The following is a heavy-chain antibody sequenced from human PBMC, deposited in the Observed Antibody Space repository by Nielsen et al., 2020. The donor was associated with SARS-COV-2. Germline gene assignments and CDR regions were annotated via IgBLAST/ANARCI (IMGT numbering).Heavy chain of an antibody. V-gene: IGHV4-39*01. CDR1: GGSISSSSYY. J-gene: IGHJ6*03. CDR3: ARTSVGRFYYMDV. CDR2: IYYSGST. Sequence: SETLSLTCTVSGGSISSSSYYWGWIRQPPGKGLEWIGSIYYSGSTYYNPSLKSRVTISVGTSKNQFSLKLSSVTAADTAVYYCARTSVGRFYYMDVWGKGTTVTVSS. D-gene: IGHD1-26*01.